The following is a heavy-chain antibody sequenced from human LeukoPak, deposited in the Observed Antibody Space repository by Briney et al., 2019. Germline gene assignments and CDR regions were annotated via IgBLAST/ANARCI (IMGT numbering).Heavy chain of an antibody. Sequence: ASVKVSCKASGYTFTGYYMHWVRQAPGQGLEWMGWINPNSGGTNYAQKFQGRVTMTRDTSISTAYMELSRLRSDDTAVYYCARDLLYYGSGSNYNNAFDIWGQGTMVTVSS. CDR2: INPNSGGT. CDR3: ARDLLYYGSGSNYNNAFDI. V-gene: IGHV1-2*02. CDR1: GYTFTGYY. J-gene: IGHJ3*02. D-gene: IGHD3-10*01.